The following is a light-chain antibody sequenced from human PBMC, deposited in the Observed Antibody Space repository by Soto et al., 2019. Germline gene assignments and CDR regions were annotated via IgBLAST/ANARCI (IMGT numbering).Light chain of an antibody. CDR3: QQSYGTPLT. CDR1: QSISNY. V-gene: IGKV1-39*01. Sequence: DIEMTQSPSSLYGSVGDRVTITCRASQSISNYLNWYQHKPGKVPKLLIYAASSLQSGVPTRFSGSGSGTDFTLTISSLQPEDFATYYCQQSYGTPLTFGGGTKVEIK. CDR2: AAS. J-gene: IGKJ4*01.